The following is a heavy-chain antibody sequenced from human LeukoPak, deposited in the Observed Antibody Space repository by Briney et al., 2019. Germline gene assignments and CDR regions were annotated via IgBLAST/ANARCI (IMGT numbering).Heavy chain of an antibody. CDR3: ARGVYCGATNCPTFVSPRFDP. D-gene: IGHD2-21*01. J-gene: IGHJ5*02. CDR2: TYYSGST. CDR1: GGSISSYY. V-gene: IGHV4-59*12. Sequence: PSETLSLTCTVSGGSISSYYWSWIRQPPGKGLEWIGYTYYSGSTNYNPSLKSRVTISIDTTKNQFSLKLSSMTAADTAVYYCARGVYCGATNCPTFVSPRFDPWGQGALVTVSA.